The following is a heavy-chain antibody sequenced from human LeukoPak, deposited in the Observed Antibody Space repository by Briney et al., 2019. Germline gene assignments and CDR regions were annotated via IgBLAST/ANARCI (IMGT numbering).Heavy chain of an antibody. CDR3: AREMDTYCGGDCYSHIDY. Sequence: GGSLRLTCAASVFTFSSYWMNWVRQAPGKGLEWVASIKQDGSEKYYLDSVKGRFTISRDNAKNSLYLQMNSLRAEDTAVYYCAREMDTYCGGDCYSHIDYWGQGTLVTVSS. CDR2: IKQDGSEK. V-gene: IGHV3-7*01. CDR1: VFTFSSYW. J-gene: IGHJ4*02. D-gene: IGHD2-21*02.